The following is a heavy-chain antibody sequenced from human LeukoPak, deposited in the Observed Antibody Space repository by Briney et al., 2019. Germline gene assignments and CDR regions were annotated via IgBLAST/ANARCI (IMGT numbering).Heavy chain of an antibody. Sequence: PSETLSLTCTVSGDSISSSSYYWGWIRQSPGKGLEWIGSIYYSGNTSYNPSLKSRVTISVDTSKNQFSLKLSSVTAADTAMYYCAREKIGTGTVLGKDYYYMDVWGKGTTVTVSS. V-gene: IGHV4-39*07. CDR2: IYYSGNT. D-gene: IGHD3-16*01. CDR1: GDSISSSSYY. CDR3: AREKIGTGTVLGKDYYYMDV. J-gene: IGHJ6*03.